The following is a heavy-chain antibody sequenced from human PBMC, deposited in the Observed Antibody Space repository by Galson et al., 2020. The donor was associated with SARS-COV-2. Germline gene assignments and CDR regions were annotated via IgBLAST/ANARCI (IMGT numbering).Heavy chain of an antibody. Sequence: ETLSLTCAVYGGSFNDYYWSWIRQPPGKGLEWIGGITHSGSSNYNPSLKSRATISVDTSKNQFSLRLNSVTAADTSVYYCARAPAFQDLLLFKVYCLSDLGGNWFDPWGQGTLVTVSS. V-gene: IGHV4-34*01. D-gene: IGHD1-26*01. CDR1: GGSFNDYY. CDR3: ARAPAFQDLLLFKVYCLSDLGGNWFDP. CDR2: ITHSGSS. J-gene: IGHJ5*02.